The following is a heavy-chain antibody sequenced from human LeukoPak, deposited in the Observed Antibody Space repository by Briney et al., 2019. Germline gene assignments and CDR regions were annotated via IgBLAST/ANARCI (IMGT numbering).Heavy chain of an antibody. CDR1: GFTFSSYT. D-gene: IGHD1-26*01. J-gene: IGHJ3*02. CDR3: ARDPTSSWETAFDI. Sequence: GGSLRLSCAASGFTFSSYTMNWVRQAPGKGLEWVSSISSSYSYIYYADSVKGRFTISRDDAKNSLYLQMNSLRAEDTAVYYCARDPTSSWETAFDIWGQGTTVTVSS. CDR2: ISSSYSYI. V-gene: IGHV3-21*01.